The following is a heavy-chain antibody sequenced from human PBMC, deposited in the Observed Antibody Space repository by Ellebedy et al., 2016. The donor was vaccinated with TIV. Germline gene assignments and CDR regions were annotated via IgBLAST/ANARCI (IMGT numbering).Heavy chain of an antibody. CDR2: IMYDGTNR. Sequence: PGGSLRLSCTASGFTFNIFAMHWVRLTPDKRLDWLGVIMYDGTNRWSVDSLEGRFTISRDNSKNTVYLQMNSLRPEDTAMYYCARDVPEPGQGGWPPGYFFDLWGQGTLFTVSS. CDR1: GFTFNIFA. V-gene: IGHV3-30-3*01. D-gene: IGHD6-19*01. CDR3: ARDVPEPGQGGWPPGYFFDL. J-gene: IGHJ4*02.